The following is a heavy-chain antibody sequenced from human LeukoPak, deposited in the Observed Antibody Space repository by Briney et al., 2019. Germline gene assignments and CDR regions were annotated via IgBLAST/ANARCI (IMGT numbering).Heavy chain of an antibody. CDR1: GGSISSYY. Sequence: SETLSLTCTVSGGSISSYYWSWIRQPPGKGLEWIGYIYYSGSTNYNPSLKSRVTISVDTSKNQFSLKLTSVTAADTAVYYCASSGSYASRFDYWGQGTLVTVSS. D-gene: IGHD1-26*01. V-gene: IGHV4-59*01. J-gene: IGHJ4*02. CDR3: ASSGSYASRFDY. CDR2: IYYSGST.